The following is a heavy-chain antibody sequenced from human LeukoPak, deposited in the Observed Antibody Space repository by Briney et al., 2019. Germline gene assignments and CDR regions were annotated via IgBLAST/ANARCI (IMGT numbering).Heavy chain of an antibody. CDR1: GYTFTSYY. J-gene: IGHJ5*02. V-gene: IGHV1-46*01. CDR3: ARHCYYDSSGYYRGPGGNSFDP. CDR2: INLSGDSS. Sequence: GASGKVSCKASGYTFTSYYMHWVRQAPGQGLEWMGIINLSGDSSSYAQKFQGRVTMTRDTSTSTVYMELSSLRSEDTAVYYCARHCYYDSSGYYRGPGGNSFDPWGQGTLVTVFS. D-gene: IGHD3-22*01.